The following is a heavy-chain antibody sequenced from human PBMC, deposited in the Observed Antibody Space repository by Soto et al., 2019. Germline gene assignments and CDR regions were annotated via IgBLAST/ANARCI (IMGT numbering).Heavy chain of an antibody. CDR2: VGRSDDST. D-gene: IGHD2-8*01. CDR3: AKLLRGTSHSDGLNI. V-gene: IGHV3-23*01. Sequence: GGSLRLSCVASGLALSDTSMTWARQAPGRGLEWVSSVGRSDDSTKYEDSVKGRFTISRDKSKNTLYLQMDSLRAEDTAMYYCAKLLRGTSHSDGLNIWGQGTMVTVSS. CDR1: GLALSDTS. J-gene: IGHJ3*02.